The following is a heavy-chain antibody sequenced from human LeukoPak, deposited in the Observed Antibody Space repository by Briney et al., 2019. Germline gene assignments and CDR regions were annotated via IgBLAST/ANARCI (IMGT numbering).Heavy chain of an antibody. V-gene: IGHV3-9*01. Sequence: PGGSLRLSCAASGFTFDDYAMHWVRQAPGKGLEWVSGISWNSGSIGYADSVKGRFTISRDNAKNSLYLQMNSLRAEDTALYYCAKADSIAAAAGNFQHWGQGTLVTVSS. D-gene: IGHD6-13*01. CDR2: ISWNSGSI. CDR1: GFTFDDYA. CDR3: AKADSIAAAAGNFQH. J-gene: IGHJ1*01.